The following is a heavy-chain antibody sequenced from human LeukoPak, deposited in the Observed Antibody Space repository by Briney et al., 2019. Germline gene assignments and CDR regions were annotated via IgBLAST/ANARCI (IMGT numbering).Heavy chain of an antibody. D-gene: IGHD6-13*01. V-gene: IGHV3-33*01. CDR1: GFTFSGYG. J-gene: IGHJ3*02. CDR2: IWHNGNKK. Sequence: GGSLRLSCETSGFTFSGYGMHWVRQAPGKGLEWVAVIWHNGNKKYYADSVKGRFTISRDNSKNTLYLQMNSLRAEDTAVYYCARPHRAAAGTDAFDIWGQGRMVTVSS. CDR3: ARPHRAAAGTDAFDI.